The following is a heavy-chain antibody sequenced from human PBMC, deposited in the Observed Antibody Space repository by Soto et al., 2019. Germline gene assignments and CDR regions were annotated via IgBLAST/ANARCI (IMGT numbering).Heavy chain of an antibody. J-gene: IGHJ4*02. CDR3: AIDYCSGGSCRDGYDY. V-gene: IGHV1-2*04. D-gene: IGHD2-15*01. CDR2: INPNSGGT. CDR1: GYTFTGYY. Sequence: GASVKVSCKASGYTFTGYYMHWVRQAPGQGLEWMGWINPNSGGTNYAQKFQGWVTMTRDTSISTAYMELSRLRSDDTAVYYCAIDYCSGGSCRDGYDYWGQGTLVTVSS.